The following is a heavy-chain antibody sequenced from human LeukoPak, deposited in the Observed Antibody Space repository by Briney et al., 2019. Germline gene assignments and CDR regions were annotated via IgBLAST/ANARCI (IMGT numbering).Heavy chain of an antibody. J-gene: IGHJ4*02. Sequence: PGGSLRLSCAASGFTFSSYWMSWVRQAPGKGLECVANIKQDGSEKYYVDSVKGRFTISRDNAKSSLYLQMNSLRAEDTAVYYCARWRAGPIYFDYWGQGTLVTVSS. V-gene: IGHV3-7*03. CDR2: IKQDGSEK. CDR1: GFTFSSYW. D-gene: IGHD6-19*01. CDR3: ARWRAGPIYFDY.